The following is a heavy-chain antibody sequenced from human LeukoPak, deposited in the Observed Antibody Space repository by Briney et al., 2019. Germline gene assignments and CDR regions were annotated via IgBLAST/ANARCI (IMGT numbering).Heavy chain of an antibody. J-gene: IGHJ4*02. Sequence: GESLKISCKGSGYNFSNYWIGWLRQMPGKGLEWMGIIFPGDSDTRYSPSFQGQVTISADKSISTAYLQWSSLKASDTAMYYCATRGYVGSCYSCFDYWGQGTLVTVSS. CDR3: ATRGYVGSCYSCFDY. V-gene: IGHV5-51*01. CDR1: GYNFSNYW. D-gene: IGHD2-15*01. CDR2: IFPGDSDT.